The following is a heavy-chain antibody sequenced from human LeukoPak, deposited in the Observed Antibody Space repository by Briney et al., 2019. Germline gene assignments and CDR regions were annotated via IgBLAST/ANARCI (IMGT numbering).Heavy chain of an antibody. CDR3: ASPAVAGTRCFDL. Sequence: SETLSLTCTVSGGSISSYYWSWIRQPPGKGLEWIGYIYYSGSTNYNPSLKSRVTISVDTSKNQFSLKLSSVTAADTAVYHCASPAVAGTRCFDLWGRGTLVTVSS. D-gene: IGHD6-19*01. CDR1: GGSISSYY. V-gene: IGHV4-59*01. CDR2: IYYSGST. J-gene: IGHJ2*01.